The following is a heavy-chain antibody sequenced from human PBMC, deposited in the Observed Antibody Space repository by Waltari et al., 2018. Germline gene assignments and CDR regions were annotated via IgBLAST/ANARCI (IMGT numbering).Heavy chain of an antibody. V-gene: IGHV1-46*01. Sequence: QVQLVQSGAEVKKPGASVKVSCKASGYTFTSYYMHWVRQAPGQGLEWMGIINPSGGSTSYAQKFQGRVTMTRDTSTSTVYMELSSLRSEDTAVYYCARMYYDFWSGYYPHGYYYGMDVWGQGTTVTVSS. CDR2: INPSGGST. CDR3: ARMYYDFWSGYYPHGYYYGMDV. J-gene: IGHJ6*02. D-gene: IGHD3-3*01. CDR1: GYTFTSYY.